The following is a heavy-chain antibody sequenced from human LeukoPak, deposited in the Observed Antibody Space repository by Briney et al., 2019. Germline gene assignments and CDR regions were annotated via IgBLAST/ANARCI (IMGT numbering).Heavy chain of an antibody. CDR1: GYTFTSYG. D-gene: IGHD3-22*01. CDR2: LSAYNGNT. J-gene: IGHJ4*02. V-gene: IGHV1-18*01. Sequence: ASVKVSCKASGYTFTSYGISWVRQAPGQGLGWMGWLSAYNGNTNYAQKLQGRVTMTTDTSTSTAYMELRSLRSDDTAVYYCARLVTNYYGSSGSPDYWGQGTLVTVSS. CDR3: ARLVTNYYGSSGSPDY.